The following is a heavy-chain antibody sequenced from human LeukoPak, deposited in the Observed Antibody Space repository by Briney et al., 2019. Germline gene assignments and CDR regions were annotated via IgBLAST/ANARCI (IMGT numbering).Heavy chain of an antibody. D-gene: IGHD1-1*01. CDR3: AKNEEADYYYGMDV. Sequence: GVSLRLSCAASGFTFSDYAMMWVRQAPGKGLEWGSAISCSGVSTYYADSVKGRFTISRDNSKNTLYLQMNSLRAEDTAVYYCAKNEEADYYYGMDVWGQGTTVTASS. CDR2: ISCSGVST. J-gene: IGHJ6*02. V-gene: IGHV3-23*01. CDR1: GFTFSDYA.